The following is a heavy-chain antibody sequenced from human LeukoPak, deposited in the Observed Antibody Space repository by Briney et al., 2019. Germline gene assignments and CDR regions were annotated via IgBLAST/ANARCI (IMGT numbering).Heavy chain of an antibody. J-gene: IGHJ3*02. CDR3: ARVEEDAFDI. V-gene: IGHV3-48*03. Sequence: GGSLRLSCAASGFTFSSYEMNWVRQAPGKGLEWVSYISSSGSTIYYADSVKGRFTISRDNAENSLYLQMNSLRAEDTAVYYCARVEEDAFDIWGQGTMVTVSS. CDR1: GFTFSSYE. CDR2: ISSSGSTI.